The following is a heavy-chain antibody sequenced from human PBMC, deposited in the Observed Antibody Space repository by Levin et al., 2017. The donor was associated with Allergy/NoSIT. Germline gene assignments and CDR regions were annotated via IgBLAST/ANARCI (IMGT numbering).Heavy chain of an antibody. D-gene: IGHD3-10*01. CDR1: GFTFSTYW. Sequence: SCAGSGFTFSTYWMHWVRQDPGKGLVWVSRINSDETTTSYADSVKGRFTISRDNAKNTLYLQMNSLRAEDTAVYYCVRGFDTNAFDLWGQGTMVTVSS. CDR3: VRGFDTNAFDL. J-gene: IGHJ3*01. V-gene: IGHV3-74*01. CDR2: INSDETTT.